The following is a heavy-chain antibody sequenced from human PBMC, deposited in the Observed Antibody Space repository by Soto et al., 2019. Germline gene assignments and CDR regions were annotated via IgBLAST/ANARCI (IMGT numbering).Heavy chain of an antibody. CDR2: INPNGGVT. D-gene: IGHD5-12*01. Sequence: QLQLVQSAAEVRKPGASVTVSCRSSGVSFNDYNIHWVRQAPGQGFEWMGWINPNGGVTKYAQKFQGWVSMTRDTSIRTVYMQLRRLRSDDTAVYYCARESGGATATLDYYYFYMDVWGTGTTVTVSS. CDR1: GVSFNDYN. J-gene: IGHJ6*03. V-gene: IGHV1-2*04. CDR3: ARESGGATATLDYYYFYMDV.